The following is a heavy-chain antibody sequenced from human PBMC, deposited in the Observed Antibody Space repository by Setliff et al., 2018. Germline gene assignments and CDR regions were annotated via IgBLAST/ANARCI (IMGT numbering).Heavy chain of an antibody. V-gene: IGHV1-18*01. D-gene: IGHD6-19*01. CDR2: IITNTGKT. CDR3: VRSSAPQVVLAADFDF. Sequence: ASVKVSCKASGYTFSTYGLHWVRQAPGQGPEWMGMIITNTGKTSYAQKFQGRVTMTTDTSATTVYMELKSLRSDDTAVYYCVRSSAPQVVLAADFDFWGQGTPVTVSS. J-gene: IGHJ4*02. CDR1: GYTFSTYG.